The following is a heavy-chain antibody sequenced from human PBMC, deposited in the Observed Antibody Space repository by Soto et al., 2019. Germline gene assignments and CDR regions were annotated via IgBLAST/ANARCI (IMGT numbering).Heavy chain of an antibody. CDR2: IDPSDSYT. CDR1: GYSFTSYW. D-gene: IGHD6-19*01. J-gene: IGHJ4*02. Sequence: EVQLVQSGAEVKRPGESLRISCKGSGYSFTSYWIIWVRQMPGKGLEWMGRIDPSDSYTNYSPSFQGHVTISPDKSISTAYLEWSSLKASDTAMYSCAGHEDRIAVAGGEYWGQGTVVSVCS. CDR3: AGHEDRIAVAGGEY. V-gene: IGHV5-10-1*03.